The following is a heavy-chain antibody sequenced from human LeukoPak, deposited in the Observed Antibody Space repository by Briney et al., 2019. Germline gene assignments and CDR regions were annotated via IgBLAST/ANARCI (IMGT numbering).Heavy chain of an antibody. J-gene: IGHJ5*02. D-gene: IGHD3-10*01. Sequence: SQTLSLTCTVSGGSISSGGYYWSWIRQHPGKGLEWIGYIYYSGSTYYNPSLKSRATISVDMSKNQFSLKLSSATAADTAVYYCARDPGGRNWFDPWGLGTLVTVSS. CDR2: IYYSGST. CDR1: GGSISSGGYY. V-gene: IGHV4-31*03. CDR3: ARDPGGRNWFDP.